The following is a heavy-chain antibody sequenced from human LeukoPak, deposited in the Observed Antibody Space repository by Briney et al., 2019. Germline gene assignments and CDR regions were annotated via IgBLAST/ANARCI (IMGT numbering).Heavy chain of an antibody. V-gene: IGHV3-15*01. Sequence: GGSLRLSCAASGFTFSNAWMKGGRQAPWQGLEWVGRIKSKTDGGTTDYAAPVKGRFTISRDDSKNTLYLQMDSLKTEDTAVYYCTTLSGPFDYWGQGTLVTVSS. CDR1: GFTFSNAW. CDR2: IKSKTDGGTT. J-gene: IGHJ4*02. CDR3: TTLSGPFDY.